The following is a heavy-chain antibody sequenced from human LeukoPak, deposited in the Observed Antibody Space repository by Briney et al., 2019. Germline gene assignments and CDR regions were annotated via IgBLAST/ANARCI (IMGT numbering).Heavy chain of an antibody. CDR1: GYTFTGYY. CDR2: INPNSGGT. V-gene: IGHV1-2*02. CDR3: VALRYFDWLFDY. D-gene: IGHD3-9*01. Sequence: ASVKVSCKASGYTFTGYYMHWVRQAPGQGLEWMRWINPNSGGTNYAQKFQGRVTMTRDTSISTAYMELSRLRSDDTAVYYCVALRYFDWLFDYWGQGTLVTVSS. J-gene: IGHJ4*02.